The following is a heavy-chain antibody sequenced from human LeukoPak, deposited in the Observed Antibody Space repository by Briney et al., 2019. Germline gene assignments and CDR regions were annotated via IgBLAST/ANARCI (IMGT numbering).Heavy chain of an antibody. D-gene: IGHD2-21*02. J-gene: IGHJ4*01. CDR2: IDSRSGSI. CDR1: GFTFSSYS. CDR3: ATGAVTAWGMFDY. V-gene: IGHV3-48*01. Sequence: GGSLRLSCAASGFTFSSYSMNWVRQAPGKGLEWVSNIDSRSGSIYYADSVKGRFTISRDNAKNSLYLQMNSLRAEDTAVYYCATGAVTAWGMFDYWGQGNLVTVSS.